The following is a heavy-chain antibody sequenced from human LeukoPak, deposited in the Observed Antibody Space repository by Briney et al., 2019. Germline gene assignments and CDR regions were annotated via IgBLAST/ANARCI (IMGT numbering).Heavy chain of an antibody. CDR1: GYTFMGYY. CDR3: ARGAEFDY. V-gene: IGHV1-2*02. Sequence: GASVKVSCEASGYTFMGYYIHWVRQAPGQGLEWMGWINPNSGGTNYPQKFQGRVTMTRDTSISTAYMELSRLTSDDTAVYYCARGAEFDYWGQGTLVTVSS. CDR2: INPNSGGT. J-gene: IGHJ4*02.